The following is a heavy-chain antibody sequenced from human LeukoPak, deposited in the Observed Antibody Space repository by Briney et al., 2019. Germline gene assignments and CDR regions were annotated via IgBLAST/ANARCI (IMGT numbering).Heavy chain of an antibody. CDR3: ARVYFYGLDV. CDR1: GGSISSGDYY. Sequence: SETLSLTCIVSGGSISSGDYYWSWLRKYPGKDLEWIGYIYYSGSTHYNPSLKSRVSILRDTSKNRFSLKLSSVIAADTAVYYCARVYFYGLDVWGQGTTVTVSS. J-gene: IGHJ6*02. V-gene: IGHV4-30-4*01. CDR2: IYYSGST.